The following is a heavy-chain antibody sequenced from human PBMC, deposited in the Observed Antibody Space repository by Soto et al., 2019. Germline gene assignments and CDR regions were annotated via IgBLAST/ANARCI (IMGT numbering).Heavy chain of an antibody. J-gene: IGHJ4*02. Sequence: QVQLQQWGAGLLKPSETLSLTCAVYGGSFSGYYWSWIRQPPRKGLEWIGEINHSGSTNYNPSLKSRVTISVDTSKNQFSLKLSSVTAADTAVYYCARVASIAVEKSPYYFDYWGQGTLDTVSS. CDR2: INHSGST. V-gene: IGHV4-34*01. D-gene: IGHD6-19*01. CDR1: GGSFSGYY. CDR3: ARVASIAVEKSPYYFDY.